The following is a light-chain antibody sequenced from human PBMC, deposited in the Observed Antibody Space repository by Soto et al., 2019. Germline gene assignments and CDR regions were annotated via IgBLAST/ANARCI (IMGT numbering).Light chain of an antibody. Sequence: EIVLTQSPATLSLSPGERATLSCRSSQRVSNYLAWYQQKPGQAPRLLIYDASNRATGIPARFSGSGSGTDFTLTISSLEPEDFAVYYCQQRSNWPHLTFCGWTKGEIK. CDR1: QRVSNY. CDR2: DAS. J-gene: IGKJ4*01. V-gene: IGKV3-11*01. CDR3: QQRSNWPHLT.